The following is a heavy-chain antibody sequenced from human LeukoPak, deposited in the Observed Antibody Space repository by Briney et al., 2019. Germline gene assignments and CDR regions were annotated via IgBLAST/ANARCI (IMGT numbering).Heavy chain of an antibody. V-gene: IGHV4-39*01. Sequence: SETLSLTCTVSGGSISSSSYYWGWIRQPPGKGLEWIGSIYYSGSTYYNPSLKSRVTISVDTSKNQFSLKLSSVTAADTAVYYCARRPSITIFGVVIIPHLYYFDYWGQGTLVTVSS. J-gene: IGHJ4*02. D-gene: IGHD3-3*01. CDR2: IYYSGST. CDR1: GGSISSSSYY. CDR3: ARRPSITIFGVVIIPHLYYFDY.